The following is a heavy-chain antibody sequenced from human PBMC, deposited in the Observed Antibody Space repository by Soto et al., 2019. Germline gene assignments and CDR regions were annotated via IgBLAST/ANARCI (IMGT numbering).Heavy chain of an antibody. CDR3: ASPNYYDSSGRGAFDI. Sequence: GASVKVSCKASGYTFTSYGISWVRQAPGQGLEWMGWISAYNGNTNYAQKLQGRVTMTTDTSTSTAYMELRSLRSDDTAVYYCASPNYYDSSGRGAFDICGQGTMVTVSS. D-gene: IGHD3-22*01. J-gene: IGHJ3*02. CDR1: GYTFTSYG. V-gene: IGHV1-18*04. CDR2: ISAYNGNT.